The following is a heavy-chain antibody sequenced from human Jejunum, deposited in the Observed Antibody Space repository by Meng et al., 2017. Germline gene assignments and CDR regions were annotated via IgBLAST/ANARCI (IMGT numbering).Heavy chain of an antibody. Sequence: GESLKISCVGVSGFTLSGYWMSLVRQATGKGLGWVAYIKQDGTEKDYVDSMKGRFTISRDNAKNSVYLQMNSLRVDDTAVYYCARGNNWFDPWGQGTLVTVSS. J-gene: IGHJ5*01. CDR1: GFTLSGYW. V-gene: IGHV3-7*01. CDR3: ARGNNWFDP. CDR2: IKQDGTEK.